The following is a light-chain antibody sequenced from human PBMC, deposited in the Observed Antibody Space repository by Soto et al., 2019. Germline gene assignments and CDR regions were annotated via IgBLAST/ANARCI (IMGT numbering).Light chain of an antibody. CDR3: QHYGSSPWT. CDR2: GAS. Sequence: EIVLTQSPGTLSLSPGERATLSCRASQSVSSSYLAWYQQKPGQARRLLIYGASSRATGIPDRFSGSGSGTDFTLTISRLEPEDFAVYYCQHYGSSPWTFGQGTKVDIK. CDR1: QSVSSSY. V-gene: IGKV3-20*01. J-gene: IGKJ1*01.